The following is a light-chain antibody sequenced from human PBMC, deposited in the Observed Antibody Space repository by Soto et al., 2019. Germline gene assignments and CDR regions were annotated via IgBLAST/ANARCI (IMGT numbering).Light chain of an antibody. J-gene: IGLJ2*01. CDR2: EVS. V-gene: IGLV2-14*01. CDR3: SSFTRSSTLV. CDR1: SSDVGDYNY. Sequence: QSALTQPASVSGSPGQSITISCTGTSSDVGDYNYVSWYQQHPGKAPKLLIYEVSNRPSGVSNRFSGSKSGNTASLTISGRQAEDEADYYCSSFTRSSTLVFGGGTQLTVL.